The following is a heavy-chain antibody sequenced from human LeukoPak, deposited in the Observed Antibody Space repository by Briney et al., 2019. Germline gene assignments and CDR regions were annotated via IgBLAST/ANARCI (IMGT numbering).Heavy chain of an antibody. V-gene: IGHV1-2*06. CDR2: INSNSGAT. Sequence: ASVKVSCRTSGYTFSNYQIHGVRQAPNQGLEWMGRINSNSGATVFAQKFQGRVTMTRDTSINTVYMELSSLEFDDTAVYYCTRTWWTEACSSSCFTPDFDYWGQGTPVTVSS. CDR3: TRTWWTEACSSSCFTPDFDY. J-gene: IGHJ4*02. CDR1: GYTFSNYQ. D-gene: IGHD2-2*02.